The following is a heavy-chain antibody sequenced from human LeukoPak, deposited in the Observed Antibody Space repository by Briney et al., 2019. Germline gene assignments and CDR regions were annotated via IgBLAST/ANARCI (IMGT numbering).Heavy chain of an antibody. CDR3: AKDIRYCSSTSCSMFDDAFDI. CDR2: INGDAGST. CDR1: GFTFDDYA. Sequence: PGGSLRLSCAASGFTFDDYAMHWVRQAPGTGLEWVSLINGDAGSTYYADSVRGRFTISRDNSKNSPYLQMNSLRTEDTALYYCAKDIRYCSSTSCSMFDDAFDIWGQGTMVTVSS. V-gene: IGHV3-43*02. J-gene: IGHJ3*02. D-gene: IGHD2-2*01.